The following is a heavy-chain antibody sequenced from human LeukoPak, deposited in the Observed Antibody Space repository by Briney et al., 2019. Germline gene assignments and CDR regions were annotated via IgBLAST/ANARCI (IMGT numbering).Heavy chain of an antibody. D-gene: IGHD6-13*01. Sequence: PSETLSLTCTVSGGSISSSSYYWGWIRQPPGKGLEWIGSIYHSGSTYYNPSLKSRVTISVDTSKNQFSLKLSSVTAADTAVYYCARDPYSSSWYRSWYFDLWGRGTLVTVSS. V-gene: IGHV4-39*07. J-gene: IGHJ2*01. CDR2: IYHSGST. CDR1: GGSISSSSYY. CDR3: ARDPYSSSWYRSWYFDL.